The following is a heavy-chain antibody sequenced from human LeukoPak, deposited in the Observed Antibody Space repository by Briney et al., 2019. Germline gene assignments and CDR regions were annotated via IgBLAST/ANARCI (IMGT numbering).Heavy chain of an antibody. V-gene: IGHV1-18*01. Sequence: ASVKVSCKASGYTFTSYGISWVRQAPGQGPEWMGWISVYNGNTNYAQKLQGRVTMTTDTSTSTAYMEMRSLRSVDTAVYYCARTQFVGATTEFDYWGQGTLVTVSS. CDR3: ARTQFVGATTEFDY. CDR2: ISVYNGNT. CDR1: GYTFTSYG. J-gene: IGHJ4*02. D-gene: IGHD1-26*01.